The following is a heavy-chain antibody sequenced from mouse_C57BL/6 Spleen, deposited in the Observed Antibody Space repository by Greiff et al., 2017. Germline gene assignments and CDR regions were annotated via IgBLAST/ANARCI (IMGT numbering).Heavy chain of an antibody. CDR2: INYDGSST. CDR1: GFTFSDYY. J-gene: IGHJ1*03. V-gene: IGHV5-16*01. CDR3: ARDKVGRSYWYFDV. D-gene: IGHD4-1*01. Sequence: DVKLVESEGGLVQPGSSMKLSCTASGFTFSDYYMAWVRQVPEKGLEWVANINYDGSSTYYLDSLKSRFIISRDNAKNILYLQMSSLKSEDTATYYCARDKVGRSYWYFDVWGTGTTVTVSS.